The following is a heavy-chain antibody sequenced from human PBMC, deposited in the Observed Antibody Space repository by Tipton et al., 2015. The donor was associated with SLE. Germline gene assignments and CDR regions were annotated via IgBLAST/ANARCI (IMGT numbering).Heavy chain of an antibody. CDR1: GGSISSHY. CDR3: ARGLLYSSATMEY. CDR2: IYYSGST. J-gene: IGHJ4*02. Sequence: TLSLTCTVSGGSISSHYWSWIRQPPGKGLEWIGYIYYSGSTNYNPSLKSRVTISVDTSRGQVSLRVSSVTAADTALYYCARGLLYSSATMEYWGQGALVTVSS. D-gene: IGHD6-25*01. V-gene: IGHV4-59*11.